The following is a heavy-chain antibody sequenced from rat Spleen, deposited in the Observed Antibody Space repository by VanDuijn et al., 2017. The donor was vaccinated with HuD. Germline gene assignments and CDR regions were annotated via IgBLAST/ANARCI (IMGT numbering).Heavy chain of an antibody. Sequence: EVQLVESGGGLVQPGRSLKLSCVASGFTFSNYGMAWVRQAPTKGLEWVATISYDGSSTYYRDSVKGRFTISRDNAKSTLYLQMDSLRSEDTATYYCARRYYYSSYIYPMDAWGQGASVTVSS. CDR2: ISYDGSST. V-gene: IGHV5-29*01. D-gene: IGHD1-2*01. CDR3: ARRYYYSSYIYPMDA. J-gene: IGHJ4*01. CDR1: GFTFSNYG.